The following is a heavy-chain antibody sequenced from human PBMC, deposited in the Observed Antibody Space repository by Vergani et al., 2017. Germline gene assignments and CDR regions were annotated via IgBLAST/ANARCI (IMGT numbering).Heavy chain of an antibody. J-gene: IGHJ4*02. CDR1: GGSFSGYY. CDR3: ARGGVVDYFDY. V-gene: IGHV4-34*01. Sequence: QVQLQQWGAGLLKPSETLSLTCAVYGGSFSGYYWSWIRQPPGKGLEWIGSIYYSGSTYYNPSLKSRVTISVDTSKNQFSLKLSSVTAADTAVYYCARGGVVDYFDYWGQGTLVTVSS. D-gene: IGHD2-15*01. CDR2: IYYSGST.